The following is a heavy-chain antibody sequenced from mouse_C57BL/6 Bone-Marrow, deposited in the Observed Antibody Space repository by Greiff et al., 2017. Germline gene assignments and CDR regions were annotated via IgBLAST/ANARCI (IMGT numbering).Heavy chain of an antibody. J-gene: IGHJ2*01. Sequence: VQLKESGAELVRPGASVKLSCTASGFNIKDDYMHWVKQRPEQGLEWIGWIDPENGDTEYASKFQGKATITADTSSNTAYLQLSSLTSEDTAVYYCTTYPSYYYGSSYPLFDYWGQGTTLTVSS. V-gene: IGHV14-4*01. D-gene: IGHD1-1*01. CDR3: TTYPSYYYGSSYPLFDY. CDR2: IDPENGDT. CDR1: GFNIKDDY.